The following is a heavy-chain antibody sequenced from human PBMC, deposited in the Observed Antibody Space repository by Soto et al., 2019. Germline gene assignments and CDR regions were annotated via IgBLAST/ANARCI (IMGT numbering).Heavy chain of an antibody. CDR3: ARARWGDDYKGGYVGL. J-gene: IGHJ2*01. D-gene: IGHD4-4*01. V-gene: IGHV3-30-3*01. Sequence: QVQLVESGGGVVQPGRSLRLSCAASGFTFSSYAMHWVRQAPGKGLEWVAVISYDGSNKYYADSVKGRFTISRDNSKNTLYLQMNRVRAEDRGVYYCARARWGDDYKGGYVGLWGRGALGPVSS. CDR1: GFTFSSYA. CDR2: ISYDGSNK.